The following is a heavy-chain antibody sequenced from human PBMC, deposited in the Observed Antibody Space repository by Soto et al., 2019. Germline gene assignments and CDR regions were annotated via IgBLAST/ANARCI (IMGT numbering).Heavy chain of an antibody. Sequence: GGSLRLSCAASGFTFSAYAVHWVRQAPGKGLEWVAIISYDGNNKFYADSVKGRFSISRDNPKNTLYLQMNSLRAEDTAVYYCARVESRGNWLVDYWGLGTLVTVSS. CDR1: GFTFSAYA. D-gene: IGHD6-19*01. J-gene: IGHJ4*02. CDR3: ARVESRGNWLVDY. CDR2: ISYDGNNK. V-gene: IGHV3-30-3*01.